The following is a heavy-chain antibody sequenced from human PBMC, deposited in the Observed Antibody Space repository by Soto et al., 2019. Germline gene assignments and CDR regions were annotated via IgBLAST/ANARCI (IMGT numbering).Heavy chain of an antibody. CDR1: GYTFTGYY. CDR2: INPNSGGT. Sequence: ASVKVSCKASGYTFTGYYMHWVRQAPGQGLEWMGWINPNSGGTNYAQKFQGWVTMTRDTSISTAYMELSRLRSDDTAVYYCARGKKCSSTSCYGNYYYYGMDVWGQGTTVTVSS. CDR3: ARGKKCSSTSCYGNYYYYGMDV. D-gene: IGHD2-2*01. V-gene: IGHV1-2*04. J-gene: IGHJ6*02.